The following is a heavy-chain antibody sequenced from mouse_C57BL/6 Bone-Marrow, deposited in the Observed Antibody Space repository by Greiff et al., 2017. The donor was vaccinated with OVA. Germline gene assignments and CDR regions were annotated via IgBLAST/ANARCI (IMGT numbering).Heavy chain of an antibody. Sequence: VQLVESGPGLVQPSQSLSITCTVSGFSLTSYGVHWVRQSPGKGLEWLGVIWSGGSTDYNAAFISRLSISKDNSKSQVFFKMNSLQADDTAIYYCALRNYYGSTGYFDVWGTGTTVTVSS. CDR1: GFSLTSYG. D-gene: IGHD1-1*01. CDR2: IWSGGST. J-gene: IGHJ1*03. CDR3: ALRNYYGSTGYFDV. V-gene: IGHV2-2*01.